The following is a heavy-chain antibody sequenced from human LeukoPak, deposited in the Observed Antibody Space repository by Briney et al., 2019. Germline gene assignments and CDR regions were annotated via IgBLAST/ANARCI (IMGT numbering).Heavy chain of an antibody. V-gene: IGHV4-59*08. CDR3: ARHYCRGGDCYTFDY. CDR2: IYHNGNT. Sequence: SETLSLTPAVSGGSISSYFWSWIRQPPGKGLEWIGYIYHNGNTKYNTSLKSRLTISVDQTRNQFSLKLRSVPAAHTAVYYCARHYCRGGDCYTFDYWGQGTLVTVSS. D-gene: IGHD2-21*01. CDR1: GGSISSYF. J-gene: IGHJ4*02.